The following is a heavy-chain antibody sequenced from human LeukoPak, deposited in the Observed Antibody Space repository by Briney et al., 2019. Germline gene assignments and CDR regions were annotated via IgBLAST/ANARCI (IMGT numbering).Heavy chain of an antibody. V-gene: IGHV3-64*01. CDR2: NNGNGDYT. CDR3: ARDLFSGAEMATLDY. D-gene: IGHD5-24*01. J-gene: IGHJ4*02. Sequence: GGSLRLSCAASGFVFSTYAIHWVRHVPGKGLEYVSGNNGNGDYTDYANSVKGRFTISRDNFKNTVYLQMGSLRAEDMAVYYCARDLFSGAEMATLDYWGQGTLVTVSS. CDR1: GFVFSTYA.